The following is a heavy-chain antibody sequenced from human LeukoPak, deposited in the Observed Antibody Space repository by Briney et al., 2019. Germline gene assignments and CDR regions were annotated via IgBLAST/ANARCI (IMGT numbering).Heavy chain of an antibody. V-gene: IGHV3-30*18. CDR1: GFTFSSYG. CDR3: AKDDYPFRPFDY. J-gene: IGHJ4*02. CDR2: ISYDGSNK. Sequence: GGSLRLSCAASGFTFSSYGIQWVRQAPGKGLEWVAVISYDGSNKYYADSVKGRFTISRDNSKNTLYLQMNSLRAEDTAVYYCAKDDYPFRPFDYWGQGTLVTVSS. D-gene: IGHD3-10*01.